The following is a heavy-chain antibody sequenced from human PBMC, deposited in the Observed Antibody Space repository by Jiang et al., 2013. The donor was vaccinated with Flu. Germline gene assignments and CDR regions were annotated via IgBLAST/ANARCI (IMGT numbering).Heavy chain of an antibody. D-gene: IGHD2-2*01. CDR3: AGPIVVVPAAANYYYYGMDV. CDR2: INSDGSST. CDR1: GFTFSSYW. V-gene: IGHV3-74*01. Sequence: VQLVESGGGLVQPGGSLRLSCAASGFTFSSYWMHWVRQAPGKGLVWVSRINSDGSSTSYADSVKGRFTISRDNAKNTLYLQMNSLRAEDTAVYYCAGPIVVVPAAANYYYYGMDVWGQGTTVTVSS. J-gene: IGHJ6*02.